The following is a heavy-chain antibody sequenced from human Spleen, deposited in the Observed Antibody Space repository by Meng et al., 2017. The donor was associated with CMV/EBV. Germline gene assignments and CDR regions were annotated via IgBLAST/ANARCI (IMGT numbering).Heavy chain of an antibody. D-gene: IGHD2-15*01. J-gene: IGHJ2*01. CDR1: GYTFTGYY. Sequence: ASVKVSCKASGYTFTGYYMHWVRQATGQGLEWMGWMNPKSGNTGFAENFQGRVSLSRNTSIGTAYMELSGLRSDDTAVYYCTRGATYISAALKNWYFDVWGRGTQVTVSS. CDR3: TRGATYISAALKNWYFDV. CDR2: MNPKSGNT. V-gene: IGHV1-8*02.